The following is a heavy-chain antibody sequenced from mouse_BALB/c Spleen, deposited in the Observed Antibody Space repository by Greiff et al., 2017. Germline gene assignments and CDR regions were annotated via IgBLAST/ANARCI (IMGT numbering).Heavy chain of an antibody. Sequence: QVQLQQSGPELVKPGASVKISCKASGYAFSSSWMNWVKQRPGQGLEWIGRIYPGDGSTKYNEKFKGKATLTADKSSSTAYMQLSSLTSENSAVYFCARDYDYGGLDYWGQGTTLTVSS. D-gene: IGHD2-4*01. CDR1: GYAFSSSW. CDR2: IYPGDGST. J-gene: IGHJ2*01. CDR3: ARDYDYGGLDY. V-gene: IGHV1-82*01.